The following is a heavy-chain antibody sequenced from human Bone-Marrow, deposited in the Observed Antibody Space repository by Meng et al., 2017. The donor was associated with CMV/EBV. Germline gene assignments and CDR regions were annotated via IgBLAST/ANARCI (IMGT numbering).Heavy chain of an antibody. Sequence: LSCAACGFTFSNSWMTWVRQAPGKGLEWVGRIKSKTDGGTTDYAAHVKGRFTISRDDSKRTVYLQMNSLKTEDTAVYFCTRLVQGYWGQGTLVTVSS. V-gene: IGHV3-15*05. CDR1: GFTFSNSW. CDR3: TRLVQGY. D-gene: IGHD3-10*01. J-gene: IGHJ1*01. CDR2: IKSKTDGGTT.